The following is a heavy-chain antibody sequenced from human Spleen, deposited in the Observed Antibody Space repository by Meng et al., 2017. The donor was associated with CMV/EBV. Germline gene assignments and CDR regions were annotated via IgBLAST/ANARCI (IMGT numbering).Heavy chain of an antibody. D-gene: IGHD3-22*01. CDR3: AKRGDSSGTYAMDV. Sequence: GESLKISCAASGFTFSDHYMSWIRLAPGKGLEWVSHISGSGTSSDFADSVKGRFTISRDNSKNTLYLQMNSLRAEDTAVYYCAKRGDSSGTYAMDVWGQGTTVTVSS. CDR1: GFTFSDHY. V-gene: IGHV3-11*06. CDR2: ISGSGTSS. J-gene: IGHJ6*02.